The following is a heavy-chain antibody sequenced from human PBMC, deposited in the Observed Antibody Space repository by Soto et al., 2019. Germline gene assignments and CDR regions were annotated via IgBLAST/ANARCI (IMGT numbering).Heavy chain of an antibody. J-gene: IGHJ2*01. Sequence: EVQLVESGGGLVQPGGSLRLSCSASGFTFSSYAMHWVRQAPGKGLEYVSAISSNGGSTYYADSVKGRFTISRDNSKNTLYLQMSSLRAEDTAVYYCVKRADSSYDYWYFDLWGRGTLVTVSS. CDR1: GFTFSSYA. CDR2: ISSNGGST. D-gene: IGHD2-8*01. V-gene: IGHV3-64D*06. CDR3: VKRADSSYDYWYFDL.